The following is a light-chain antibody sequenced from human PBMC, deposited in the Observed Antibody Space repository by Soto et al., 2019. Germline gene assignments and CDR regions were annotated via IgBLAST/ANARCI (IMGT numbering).Light chain of an antibody. Sequence: QSVLTQPPSVSGAPGQRVTISCTRNSSNIGAGYDVHWYQQGLNTAPKLLIFAFNSRPSGVPDRFSGSRSASSASLAVTGLQPEDEADYYCQSYDIRLSSWVFGGGTKLTVL. J-gene: IGLJ3*02. CDR1: SSNIGAGYD. CDR3: QSYDIRLSSWV. V-gene: IGLV1-40*01. CDR2: AFN.